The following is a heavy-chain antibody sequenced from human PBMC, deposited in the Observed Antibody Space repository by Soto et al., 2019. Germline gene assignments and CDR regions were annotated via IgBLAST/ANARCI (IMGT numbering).Heavy chain of an antibody. CDR3: ARDSRFGDPVMYYGMDV. Sequence: ASVKVSCKASGYTFTGYYMHWVRQAPGQGLEWMGWINPNSGGTNYAQKFQGWVTMTRDTSISTAYMELSRLRSDDTAVYYCARDSRFGDPVMYYGMDVWGQGTTVTVSS. D-gene: IGHD3-10*01. V-gene: IGHV1-2*04. CDR1: GYTFTGYY. J-gene: IGHJ6*02. CDR2: INPNSGGT.